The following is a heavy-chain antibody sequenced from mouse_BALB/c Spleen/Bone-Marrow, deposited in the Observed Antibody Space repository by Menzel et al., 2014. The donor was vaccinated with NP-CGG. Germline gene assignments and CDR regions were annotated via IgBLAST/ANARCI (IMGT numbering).Heavy chain of an antibody. V-gene: IGHV1-20*02. CDR1: GYSFTGYS. D-gene: IGHD1-1*01. CDR3: TRVTTDWYFDV. Sequence: VQLKHSGPELVKPGASVKISCKASGYSFTGYSMNWVMQSHGKSLEWIGRINPYNGDTFYNQKFKGKATLTVDKSSSTAHMELRSLASEDSAVYYCTRVTTDWYFDVWGAGTTVTVSS. CDR2: INPYNGDT. J-gene: IGHJ1*01.